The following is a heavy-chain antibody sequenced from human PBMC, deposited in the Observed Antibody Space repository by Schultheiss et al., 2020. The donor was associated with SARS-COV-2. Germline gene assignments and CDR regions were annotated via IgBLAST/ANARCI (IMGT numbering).Heavy chain of an antibody. CDR1: GFTFSSYW. CDR2: ISPDGTNT. D-gene: IGHD2-15*01. J-gene: IGHJ4*02. Sequence: GGSLRLSCAASGFTFSSYWMYWVRQAPGTGLVWVSRISPDGTNTVNADSVKGRFSVSRDNAKNTLFLQMNNLRDEDTAVYYCARDLRDSRYCGGGDCYGGDYWGQGTQVTVSS. V-gene: IGHV3-74*01. CDR3: ARDLRDSRYCGGGDCYGGDY.